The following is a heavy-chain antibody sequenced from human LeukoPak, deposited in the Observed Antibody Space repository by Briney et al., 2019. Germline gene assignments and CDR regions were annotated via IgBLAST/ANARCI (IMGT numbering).Heavy chain of an antibody. V-gene: IGHV1-8*01. J-gene: IGHJ6*02. D-gene: IGHD3-10*01. CDR1: GYTFTSYD. CDR2: MNPNSGNT. CDR3: ASPFGEFDYYGMDV. Sequence: WASVKVSCKASGYTFTSYDINWVRQATGQGLEWMGWMNPNSGNTGYAQKFQGRVTMTRNTSISTAYMELSSLRSEDTAAYYCASPFGEFDYYGMDVWGQGTTVTVSS.